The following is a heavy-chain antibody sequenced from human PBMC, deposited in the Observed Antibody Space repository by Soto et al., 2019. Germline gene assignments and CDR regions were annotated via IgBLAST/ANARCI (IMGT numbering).Heavy chain of an antibody. Sequence: PGGSLRLSCAASGFTFSSYGMHWVRQAPGKGLEWVAVIWYDGSNKYYADSVKGRFTISRDNSKNTLYLQMNSLRAGDTAVYYCARDHRVGATRHDAFDIWGQGTMVTVSS. CDR3: ARDHRVGATRHDAFDI. D-gene: IGHD1-26*01. CDR2: IWYDGSNK. CDR1: GFTFSSYG. J-gene: IGHJ3*02. V-gene: IGHV3-33*01.